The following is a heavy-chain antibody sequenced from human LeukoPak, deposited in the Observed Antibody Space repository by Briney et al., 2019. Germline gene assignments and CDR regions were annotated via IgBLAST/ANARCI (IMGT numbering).Heavy chain of an antibody. V-gene: IGHV1-2*02. CDR3: ARVQQLVRYNWFDP. CDR1: GYTFTGYY. CDR2: INPNSGGT. Sequence: SVKVSCKASGYTFTGYYMHWVRQAPGQGLEWMGWINPNSGGTNYAQKFQGRVTMTRDTSISTAYMELSRLRSDDTAVYYCARVQQLVRYNWFDPWGQGTLVTVSS. J-gene: IGHJ5*02. D-gene: IGHD6-6*01.